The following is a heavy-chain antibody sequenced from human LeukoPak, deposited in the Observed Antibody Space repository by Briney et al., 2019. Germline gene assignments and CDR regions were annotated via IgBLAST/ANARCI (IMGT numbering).Heavy chain of an antibody. Sequence: ASVKVSCKASGYTFTGYYMHWVRQAPGQGLEWMGWINPNSGGTNYAQKFQGRVTMTRDTSISTAYMELSRLRSDDTAVYYCARDRSIVVVPVASDYWGQGTLVTVSS. CDR2: INPNSGGT. CDR1: GYTFTGYY. CDR3: ARDRSIVVVPVASDY. D-gene: IGHD2-2*01. V-gene: IGHV1-2*02. J-gene: IGHJ4*02.